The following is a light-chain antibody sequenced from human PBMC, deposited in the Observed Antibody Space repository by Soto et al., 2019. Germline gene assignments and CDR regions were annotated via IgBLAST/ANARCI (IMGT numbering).Light chain of an antibody. Sequence: QSALTQPASVSASPEEPITISCTGTSSDVGSYRLVSWYQQHPGKAPKLIIYEDDERPSGVSNRFSGSKSGNTASLTISGLQAEDEADYYCSSYAGRSTFVVFGGGTKLTVL. J-gene: IGLJ2*01. CDR2: EDD. CDR3: SSYAGRSTFVV. CDR1: SSDVGSYRL. V-gene: IGLV2-23*01.